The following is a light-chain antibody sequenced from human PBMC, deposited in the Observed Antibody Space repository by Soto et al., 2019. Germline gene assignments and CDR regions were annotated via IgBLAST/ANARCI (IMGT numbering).Light chain of an antibody. Sequence: EIVLTQSPGTLPLSPGERATLSCRASQSVSSTYLAWYQQKPGQAPRLLIYSTSTRATGIPDRFSGSASGTDFTLTISRLEPEDFAVYYCQQFDSSGYTFGQGTKLEIK. CDR2: STS. CDR3: QQFDSSGYT. J-gene: IGKJ2*01. CDR1: QSVSSTY. V-gene: IGKV3-20*01.